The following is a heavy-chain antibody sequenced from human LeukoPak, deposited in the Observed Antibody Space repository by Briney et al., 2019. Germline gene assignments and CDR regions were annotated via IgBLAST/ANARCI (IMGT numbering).Heavy chain of an antibody. V-gene: IGHV1-8*01. D-gene: IGHD4-17*01. CDR3: ARGYGDYEYYYGMDV. J-gene: IGHJ6*02. CDR2: MNPNSGNT. Sequence: ASVKVSCKASGYTFTSYDINWVRQATGQGLEWMGWMNPNSGNTGYAQKFQGRVTMTRNTSISTAYMELSSLRSEDTAVYYCARGYGDYEYYYGMDVWGQGTTVTVSS. CDR1: GYTFTSYD.